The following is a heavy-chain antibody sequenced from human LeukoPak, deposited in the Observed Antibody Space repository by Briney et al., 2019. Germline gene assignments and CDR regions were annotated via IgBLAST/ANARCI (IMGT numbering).Heavy chain of an antibody. V-gene: IGHV3-23*01. CDR2: ISGSGGST. Sequence: GGSLRLSCAASGFTSSSYAMSWVRQAPGKGREWVSAISGSGGSTYYADSAKGRFTISRDNSKNTLYLQMNSLRAKDTAVYYCAREPRYCSGGSCPHFDYWGQGTLVTVSS. CDR1: GFTSSSYA. CDR3: AREPRYCSGGSCPHFDY. J-gene: IGHJ4*02. D-gene: IGHD2-15*01.